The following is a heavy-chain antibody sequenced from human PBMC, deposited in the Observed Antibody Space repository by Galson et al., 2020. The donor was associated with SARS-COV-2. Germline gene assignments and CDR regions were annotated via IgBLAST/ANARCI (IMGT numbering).Heavy chain of an antibody. CDR2: ISSSSSSYI. J-gene: IGHJ6*02. D-gene: IGHD4-4*01. CDR1: GFTFSSYS. Sequence: NSGGSLRLSCAASGFTFSSYSMNWVRQAPGKGLEWVSSISSSSSSYIYYADSVKGRFTISRDNAKNSLYLQMNSLRAEDTAVYYCARDLGYSNYYYYYGMDVWGQGTTVTVSS. V-gene: IGHV3-21*01. CDR3: ARDLGYSNYYYYYGMDV.